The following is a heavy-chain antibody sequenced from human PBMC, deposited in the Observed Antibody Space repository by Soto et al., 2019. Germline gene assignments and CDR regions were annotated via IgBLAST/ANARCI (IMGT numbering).Heavy chain of an antibody. J-gene: IGHJ4*02. Sequence: QEQLVQSGAEVKKPGSSVKVSCKASGGLFSSYPISWVRQVPGQGLEWMGGIIPVLQTAYYTQRFQGRVTITADESTNTAYMELSSLRSEDTAIYYCAMGGSGYTWFNEFWGQGTLVTVSS. CDR1: GGLFSSYP. CDR2: IIPVLQTA. D-gene: IGHD3-22*01. V-gene: IGHV1-69*01. CDR3: AMGGSGYTWFNEF.